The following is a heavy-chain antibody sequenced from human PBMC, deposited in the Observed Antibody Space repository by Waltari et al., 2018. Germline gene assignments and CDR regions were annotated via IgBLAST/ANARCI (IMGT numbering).Heavy chain of an antibody. V-gene: IGHV4-39*07. CDR1: GGSISSSSYY. Sequence: QLQLQESGPGLVKPSETLSLTCTVSGGSISSSSYYWGWIRQPPGKGLEWSGSIYYSGSTYDNPARTSRVTISVDTSKNQFSLKLSSVTAADTAVYYCARQYSSLVLRVGYYFDYWGQGTLVTVSS. CDR2: IYYSGST. D-gene: IGHD6-19*01. CDR3: ARQYSSLVLRVGYYFDY. J-gene: IGHJ4*02.